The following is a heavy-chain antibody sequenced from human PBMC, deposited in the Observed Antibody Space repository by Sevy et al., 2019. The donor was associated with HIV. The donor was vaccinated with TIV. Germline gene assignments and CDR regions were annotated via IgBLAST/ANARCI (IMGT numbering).Heavy chain of an antibody. CDR3: ARVRYKYGSYYFDY. CDR1: GFTFSDYY. J-gene: IGHJ4*02. CDR2: ISTSSTYT. V-gene: IGHV3-11*06. Sequence: GESLKISCSASGFTFSDYYMSWIRQAPGKGLEWVSYISTSSTYTNHADSVKGRFTISRDNASNSLYLQMNSLRAEDTAVYFCARVRYKYGSYYFDYWGQGTLVTVSS. D-gene: IGHD5-18*01.